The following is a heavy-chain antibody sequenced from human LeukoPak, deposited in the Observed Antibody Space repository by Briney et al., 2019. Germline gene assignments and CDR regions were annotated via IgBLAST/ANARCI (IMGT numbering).Heavy chain of an antibody. CDR1: GFTFSSYG. CDR2: IWYDGSNK. Sequence: GGSLRLSCAASGFTFSSYGMHWVRQAPGKGLEWVAVIWYDGSNKYYADSVKGRFAISRDNSKNTLYLQMNSLRAEDTAVYYCARLGSSWYPGPTRWGQGTLVTVSS. J-gene: IGHJ4*02. D-gene: IGHD6-13*01. CDR3: ARLGSSWYPGPTR. V-gene: IGHV3-33*01.